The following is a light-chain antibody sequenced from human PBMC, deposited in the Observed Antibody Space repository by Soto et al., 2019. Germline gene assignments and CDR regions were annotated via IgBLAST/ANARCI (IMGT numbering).Light chain of an antibody. Sequence: MTQSPLSLPVTPGQPSSISCSSIQSLLHSDGKTYLYWYLQKPGQPPQLLIYEVSNRFSGVPDRFSGSGSGTDFTLKISRVEAEDVGGYCCMLSVQLPITFGQGRRLEIK. J-gene: IGKJ5*01. V-gene: IGKV2D-29*01. CDR2: EVS. CDR1: QSLLHSDGKTY. CDR3: MLSVQLPIT.